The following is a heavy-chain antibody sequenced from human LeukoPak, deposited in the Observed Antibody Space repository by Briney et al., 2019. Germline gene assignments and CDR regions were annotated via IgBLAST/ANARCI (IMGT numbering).Heavy chain of an antibody. J-gene: IGHJ5*02. Sequence: PGRSLRLSCAASGFNFDDYAMHWSRQAPGKGLEWVSGISWNSGSIGYADSVKGRFTISRDNAKNSLYLQMNSLRAEDTALYYCAKGVSSSSWYNWFDPWGQGTLVTVSS. CDR2: ISWNSGSI. CDR3: AKGVSSSSWYNWFDP. V-gene: IGHV3-9*01. D-gene: IGHD6-13*01. CDR1: GFNFDDYA.